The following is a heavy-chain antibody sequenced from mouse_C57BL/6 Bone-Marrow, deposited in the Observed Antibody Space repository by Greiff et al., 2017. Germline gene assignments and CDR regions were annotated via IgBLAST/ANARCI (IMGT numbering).Heavy chain of an antibody. J-gene: IGHJ1*03. CDR1: SFAFMASA. CDR2: FTMYSDAT. CDR3: AREGVPYRYGGYFDV. D-gene: IGHD1-2*01. V-gene: IGHV1-49*01. Sequence: LKQSGAELVRPGSSVKLSCKDSSFAFMASAMHWVKQRPGHGLEWIGSFTMYSDATEYSENFKGKATLTANTSSSTAYMELSSLTSEDSAVYYCAREGVPYRYGGYFDVWGTGTTVTVSS.